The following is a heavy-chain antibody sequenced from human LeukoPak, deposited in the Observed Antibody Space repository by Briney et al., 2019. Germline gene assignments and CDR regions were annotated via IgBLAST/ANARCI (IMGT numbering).Heavy chain of an antibody. J-gene: IGHJ4*02. V-gene: IGHV3-64D*06. Sequence: GGSLRLSCSASGFTFSSYAMHWVRQAPGKGLEYVSATSSNGGSTYYADSVKGRFTISRDNSKNTLYLQMSSLRAEDTAVYYCVKEGAARMVEDYWGQGTLVTVSS. CDR2: TSSNGGST. CDR3: VKEGAARMVEDY. CDR1: GFTFSSYA. D-gene: IGHD6-6*01.